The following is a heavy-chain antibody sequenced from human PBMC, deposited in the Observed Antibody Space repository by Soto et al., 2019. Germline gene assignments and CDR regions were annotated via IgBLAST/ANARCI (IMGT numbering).Heavy chain of an antibody. J-gene: IGHJ6*02. CDR1: GFPFSRYD. CDR2: LWFDGSNE. V-gene: IGHV3-33*06. D-gene: IGHD3-10*01. Sequence: QVQLVESGGGVVHPGRSLRLYCAASGFPFSRYDMHWVRQAPGKGLEWVAVLWFDGSNEYYADSVQGRFTISRDNSKNTLYLQMDSLRAVDTAVYYCAKVLYASESFDSEEAPYGMDVWGQGTTVTVSS. CDR3: AKVLYASESFDSEEAPYGMDV.